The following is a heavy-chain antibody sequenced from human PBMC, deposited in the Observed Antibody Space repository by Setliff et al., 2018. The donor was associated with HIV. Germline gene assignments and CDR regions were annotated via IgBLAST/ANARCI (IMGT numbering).Heavy chain of an antibody. CDR2: IWFDGKTE. CDR1: GFSFSSYG. D-gene: IGHD1-26*01. Sequence: RLSCAASGFSFSSYGMHWVRQAPGKGLEWVAIIWFDGKTEYYADSVKGRFTISRDNSKSTLYLRMNSLRDEDTAVYYCAKDEGRVGATKVNLKYWGQGTLVTVSS. CDR3: AKDEGRVGATKVNLKY. J-gene: IGHJ4*02. V-gene: IGHV3-33*06.